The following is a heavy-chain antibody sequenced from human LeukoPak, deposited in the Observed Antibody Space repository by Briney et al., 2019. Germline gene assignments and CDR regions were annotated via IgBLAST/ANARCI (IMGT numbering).Heavy chain of an antibody. CDR2: IYYSGST. D-gene: IGHD6-6*01. CDR3: ARRNEYSSSGFDY. CDR1: GGSISSSSYY. Sequence: SETLSLTCTVSGGSISSSSYYWGWIRQPPGKGLEWIGNIYYSGSTYYNPSLKSRVTISVDTSKNQFSLKLSSVTAADTAVYYCARRNEYSSSGFDYWGQGTLVTVSS. V-gene: IGHV4-39*01. J-gene: IGHJ4*02.